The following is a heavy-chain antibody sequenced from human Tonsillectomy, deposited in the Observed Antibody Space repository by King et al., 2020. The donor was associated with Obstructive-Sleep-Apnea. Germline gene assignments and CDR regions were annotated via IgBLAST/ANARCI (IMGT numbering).Heavy chain of an antibody. V-gene: IGHV1-2*02. Sequence: QLVQSGAEMKKPGASVKISCRASGDRFIDYYIQWVRQAPGQVLERMGLMNPNSVVTNFAQNFQGRVTMTRDTSISTVYMELSRLTSDDTAVYYCARLVGATSYWFDPWGQGTLVTVSS. J-gene: IGHJ5*02. CDR3: ARLVGATSYWFDP. D-gene: IGHD1-26*01. CDR1: GDRFIDYY. CDR2: MNPNSVVT.